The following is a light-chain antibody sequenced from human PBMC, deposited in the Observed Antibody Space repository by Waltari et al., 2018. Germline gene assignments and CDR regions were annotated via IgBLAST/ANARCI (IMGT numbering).Light chain of an antibody. CDR3: SSYAGSSKGV. CDR2: AVS. Sequence: QSALTQPASVSGPPGQPLTISCTGTSSDVGNYKRVSWYQQHRGKAPKLMIYAVSKRPSGVSVRFSGSKPGDMASLTISGSRPEDESEYFCSSYAGSSKGVFGGGPKVTVL. V-gene: IGLV2-23*02. J-gene: IGLJ2*01. CDR1: SSDVGNYKR.